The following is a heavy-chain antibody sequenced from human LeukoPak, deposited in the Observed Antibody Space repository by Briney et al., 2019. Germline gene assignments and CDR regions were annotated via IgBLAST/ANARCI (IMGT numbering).Heavy chain of an antibody. CDR3: ARIFVLAVAGMGGAFDY. CDR1: GYTFTSYG. Sequence: ASVKVSCKASGYTFTSYGISWVRQAPGQGLEWMGWISAYNGNTNYAQKLQGRVTMTTDTSTSTAYMGLRSLRSDDTAVYYCARIFVLAVAGMGGAFDYWGQGTLVTVSS. D-gene: IGHD6-19*01. V-gene: IGHV1-18*01. J-gene: IGHJ4*02. CDR2: ISAYNGNT.